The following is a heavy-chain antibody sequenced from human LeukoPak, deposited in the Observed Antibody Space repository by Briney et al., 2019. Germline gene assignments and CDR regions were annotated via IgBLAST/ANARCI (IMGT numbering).Heavy chain of an antibody. V-gene: IGHV3-9*01. CDR1: GFTFDDYA. D-gene: IGHD3-10*01. CDR2: ISWNSGSI. CDR3: LRGDRRDY. Sequence: PGGSLRLSCAASGFTFDDYAMHWVRQAPGKGLEWVSGISWNSGSIGYADSVKGRFTISRDNAKNLVYLEMNSLRAEDTAVYYCLRGDRRDYWGQGTLVTVSS. J-gene: IGHJ4*02.